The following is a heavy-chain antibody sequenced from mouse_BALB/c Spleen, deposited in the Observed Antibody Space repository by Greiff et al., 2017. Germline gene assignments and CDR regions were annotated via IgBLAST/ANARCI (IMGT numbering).Heavy chain of an antibody. V-gene: IGHV2-6-7*01. J-gene: IGHJ3*01. Sequence: VKLVESGPGLVAPSQSLSITCTVSGFSLTGYGVNWVRQPPGKGLEWLGMIWGDGSTDYNSALKSRLSISKDNSKSQVFLKMNSLQTDDTARYYCARYYDYDRAWFAYWGQGTLVTVSA. D-gene: IGHD2-4*01. CDR1: GFSLTGYG. CDR3: ARYYDYDRAWFAY. CDR2: IWGDGST.